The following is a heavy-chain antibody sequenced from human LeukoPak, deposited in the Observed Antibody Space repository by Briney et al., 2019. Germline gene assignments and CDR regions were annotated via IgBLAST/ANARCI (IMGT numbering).Heavy chain of an antibody. V-gene: IGHV3-30*18. D-gene: IGHD3-3*01. CDR1: GFTFSSYG. CDR2: ISYDGSNK. Sequence: PGGSLRLSCAASGFTFSSYGMHWVRQAPGKGLEWVAVISYDGSNKYYADSVKGRFTISRDNSKNTLYLQMNSLRAEDTAVYYGAKELLRFLEWLDLFDIWGKGTMVTAFS. CDR3: AKELLRFLEWLDLFDI. J-gene: IGHJ3*02.